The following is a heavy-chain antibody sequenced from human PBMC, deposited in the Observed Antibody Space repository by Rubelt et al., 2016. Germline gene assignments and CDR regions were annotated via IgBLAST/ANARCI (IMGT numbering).Heavy chain of an antibody. V-gene: IGHV4-38-2*02. CDR2: IYNSGNT. CDR3: ASGRHNIIWSGYSPFDF. J-gene: IGHJ4*02. CDR1: GYSISSGYY. Sequence: QLQLQESGPGLVKPSETLSLTCTVSGYSISSGYYWAWTRRPPGKGLEGIGSIYNSGNTKNNLSLKRRVTRSVDTSKNQFALKLSSVTAADTAVYYCASGRHNIIWSGYSPFDFWGQGTLVTVSS. D-gene: IGHD3-3*01.